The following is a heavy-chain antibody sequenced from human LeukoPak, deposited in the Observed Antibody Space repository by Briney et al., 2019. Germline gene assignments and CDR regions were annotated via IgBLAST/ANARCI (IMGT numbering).Heavy chain of an antibody. J-gene: IGHJ4*02. CDR1: GYTFTSYG. D-gene: IGHD3-22*01. CDR2: ISAYNGNT. CDR3: ARDPAPLYYYDSSGYLRDY. Sequence: ASVKVSCKASGYTFTSYGISWVRQAPGQGLEWTGWISAYNGNTNYAQKLQGRVTMTTDTSTSTAYMELRSLRSDDTAVYYCARDPAPLYYYDSSGYLRDYWGQGTLVTVSS. V-gene: IGHV1-18*01.